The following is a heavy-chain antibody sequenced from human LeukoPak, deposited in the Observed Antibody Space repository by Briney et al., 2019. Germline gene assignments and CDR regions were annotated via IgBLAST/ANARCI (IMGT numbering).Heavy chain of an antibody. V-gene: IGHV4-59*11. CDR1: GGSISSHY. J-gene: IGHJ3*02. Sequence: SETLSLTCTVSGGSISSHYWSWIRQSPGKGLEWVGHIYYSGSTNYNPSLKSRVTISVDTSKNQFSLRLSSVTAADTAVYYCARVGNSGSFEICGQGTMVTVSS. CDR3: ARVGNSGSFEI. D-gene: IGHD4-23*01. CDR2: IYYSGST.